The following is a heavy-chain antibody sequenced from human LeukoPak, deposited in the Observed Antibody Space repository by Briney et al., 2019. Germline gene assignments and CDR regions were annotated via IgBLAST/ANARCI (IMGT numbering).Heavy chain of an antibody. Sequence: GESLKISCKGSGYSFTSDWIDWVRQMPGKGLEWMGIIYPGDSDTTYSPSFQGQVTISADKSKSTAYLEWRSLKASDTAMYYCARRQNRRDSGMVLRYWYFDLWGHGTLVTVSS. D-gene: IGHD2-8*01. V-gene: IGHV5-51*01. CDR3: ARRQNRRDSGMVLRYWYFDL. CDR2: IYPGDSDT. CDR1: GYSFTSDW. J-gene: IGHJ2*01.